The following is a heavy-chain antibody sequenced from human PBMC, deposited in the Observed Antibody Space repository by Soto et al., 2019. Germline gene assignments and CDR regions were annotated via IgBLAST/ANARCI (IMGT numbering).Heavy chain of an antibody. CDR2: IFTSGNT. D-gene: IGHD6-6*01. Sequence: SETLSLTCTVSGGSMNDYYWSWIRQPAGKGLEWIGRIFTSGNTNYNPSLRSRLTMSVDTSTNQVSLRLTSVTAADTAVYYCASGRLVSRYYGLDVWGQGTTVTVS. CDR3: ASGRLVSRYYGLDV. J-gene: IGHJ6*02. CDR1: GGSMNDYY. V-gene: IGHV4-4*07.